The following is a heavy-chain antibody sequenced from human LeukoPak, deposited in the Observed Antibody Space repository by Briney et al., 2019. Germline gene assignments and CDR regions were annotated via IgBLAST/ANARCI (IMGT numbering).Heavy chain of an antibody. V-gene: IGHV3-48*02. Sequence: GGSLRLSCAASGLTFSSHSMNWVRQAPGKGLEWVSYISSSSSTIYYADSVKGRFTISRDNAKNSLYLQMNSLRDEDTAVYYCARHTSSWYGAFDIWGQGTMVTVSS. D-gene: IGHD6-13*01. J-gene: IGHJ3*02. CDR1: GLTFSSHS. CDR3: ARHTSSWYGAFDI. CDR2: ISSSSSTI.